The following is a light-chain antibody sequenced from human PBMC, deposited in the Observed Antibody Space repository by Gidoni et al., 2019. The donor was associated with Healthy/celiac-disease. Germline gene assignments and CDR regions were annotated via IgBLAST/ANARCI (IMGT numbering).Light chain of an antibody. CDR3: QTWGTGLGV. V-gene: IGLV4-69*01. CDR2: VNRDGSH. J-gene: IGLJ3*02. Sequence: QLVVTQSHSASASLGASVKLTCTLSRGHSRYAIAWHQQQPETGPRDLMKVNRDGSHRKGDGTPDRFSGSSSGAARYLTISILQSEDEADYYCQTWGTGLGVFGGGTNLTVL. CDR1: RGHSRYA.